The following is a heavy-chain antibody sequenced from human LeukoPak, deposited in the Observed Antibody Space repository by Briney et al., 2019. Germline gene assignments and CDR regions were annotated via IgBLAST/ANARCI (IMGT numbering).Heavy chain of an antibody. CDR3: VRDGGGLDC. Sequence: GGSLRLSCAASGFAFSTYSMNWVRQAPGKGLEWVSYITSTSATKYYADSVKGRFTVSRDNAKSSLFLQMNSLRDEDTAVYYCVRDGGGLDCWGQGTLVTVSS. CDR2: ITSTSATK. CDR1: GFAFSTYS. D-gene: IGHD3-16*01. J-gene: IGHJ4*02. V-gene: IGHV3-48*02.